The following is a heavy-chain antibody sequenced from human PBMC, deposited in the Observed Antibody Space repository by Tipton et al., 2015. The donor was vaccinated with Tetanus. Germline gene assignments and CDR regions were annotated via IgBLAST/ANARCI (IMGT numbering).Heavy chain of an antibody. D-gene: IGHD5-12*01. CDR2: ITQDGRQK. CDR1: GFTFSEFW. V-gene: IGHV3-7*01. J-gene: IGHJ3*01. Sequence: GSLRLSCAASGFTFSEFWMNWVRHAPGKGLEREAKITQDGRQKVYVDSVNGRFTISRDNAKNLMYLQMRSLRGEDTAVYYCARDVPYSGRGGFDFWGQGTMVTVSS. CDR3: ARDVPYSGRGGFDF.